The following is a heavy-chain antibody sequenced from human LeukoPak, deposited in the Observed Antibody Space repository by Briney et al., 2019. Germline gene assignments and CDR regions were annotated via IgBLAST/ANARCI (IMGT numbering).Heavy chain of an antibody. Sequence: GGSLRLSCAASGFTFSSYAMHWVRQAPGKGLEWVAVISYDGSNKYYADSVKGRFTISRDNSKNTLYLQMNSLRAEDTAVYYCAKIGMTTVTTSVDYWGQGTLVAVSS. J-gene: IGHJ4*02. CDR2: ISYDGSNK. CDR1: GFTFSSYA. V-gene: IGHV3-30*18. CDR3: AKIGMTTVTTSVDY. D-gene: IGHD4-17*01.